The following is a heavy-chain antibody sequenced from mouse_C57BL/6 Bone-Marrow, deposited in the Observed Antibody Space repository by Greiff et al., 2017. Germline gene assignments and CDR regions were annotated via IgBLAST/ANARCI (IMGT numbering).Heavy chain of an antibody. CDR1: GYAFSSSW. J-gene: IGHJ1*03. CDR2: IYPGDGDT. V-gene: IGHV1-82*01. Sequence: QVQLQQSGPELVKPGASVKISCKASGYAFSSSWMNWVKQRPGKGLEWIGRIYPGDGDTNYNGKFKGKATLTADKSSSTAYMQLSSLTSEDSAVYFCARVYYGSSFYWYFDVWGTGTTVTVSS. CDR3: ARVYYGSSFYWYFDV. D-gene: IGHD1-1*01.